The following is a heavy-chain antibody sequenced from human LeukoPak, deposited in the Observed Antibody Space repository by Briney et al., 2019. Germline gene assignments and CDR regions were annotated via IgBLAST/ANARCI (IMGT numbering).Heavy chain of an antibody. J-gene: IGHJ3*02. V-gene: IGHV1-69*04. CDR1: GGTFSSYA. CDR2: IIPILGIA. D-gene: IGHD4-17*01. CDR3: AIVRYGDYAFDI. Sequence: GASVKVSFKASGGTFSSYAISWVRQAPGQGLEWMGRIIPILGIANYAQKFQGRVTITADKSTSTAYMELSSLRSEDTAVYYCAIVRYGDYAFDIWGQGTMVTVSS.